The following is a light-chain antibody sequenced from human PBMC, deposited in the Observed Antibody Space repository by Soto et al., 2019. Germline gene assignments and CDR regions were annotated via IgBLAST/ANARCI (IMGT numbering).Light chain of an antibody. J-gene: IGKJ4*01. CDR1: QRISNT. Sequence: EIVVTQSPATLSVSPGERDTLSCRASQRISNTVAWYQQKRGQAPRPLIYGTSTRATGIPARFSCSGAGTDFSLTISGLPPEDFAVYYCQHYDNCPLLTYGGGTKVEIK. CDR3: QHYDNCPLLT. CDR2: GTS. V-gene: IGKV3-15*01.